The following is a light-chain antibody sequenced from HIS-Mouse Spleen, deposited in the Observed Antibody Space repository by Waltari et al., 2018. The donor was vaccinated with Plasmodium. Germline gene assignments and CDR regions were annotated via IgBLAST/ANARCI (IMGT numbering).Light chain of an antibody. J-gene: IGLJ3*02. V-gene: IGLV3-10*01. CDR2: EDS. Sequence: YELTQPPSVSVSPGQTARITCPGDALPTKYAYWYQQKSGQAPVMVIYEDSKRPSGIPERFSGSSSGTMATLTISGAQVEDEADYYCYSTDSSGNHRVFGGGTKLTVL. CDR1: ALPTKY. CDR3: YSTDSSGNHRV.